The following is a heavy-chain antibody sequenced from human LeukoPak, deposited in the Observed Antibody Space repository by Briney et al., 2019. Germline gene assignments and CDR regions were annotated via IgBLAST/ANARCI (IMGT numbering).Heavy chain of an antibody. D-gene: IGHD3-22*01. V-gene: IGHV3-9*03. CDR1: GFTFDDYA. Sequence: GGSLRLSCAASGFTFDDYAMHWVRQAPGKGLEWVSGISWNSGSIGYADSVKGRFTISRDNAKNSLYLQMNSLRAEDMALYYCAKVEPWRRYDSIHFDYWGQGTLVTVSS. J-gene: IGHJ4*02. CDR2: ISWNSGSI. CDR3: AKVEPWRRYDSIHFDY.